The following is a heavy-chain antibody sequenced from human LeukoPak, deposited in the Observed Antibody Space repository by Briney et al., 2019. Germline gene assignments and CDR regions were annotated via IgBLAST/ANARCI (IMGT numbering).Heavy chain of an antibody. CDR3: ARGTYYDFWSGYHDDYYFDY. Sequence: SETLSLTCTVSGGSISSYYWSWIRQPPGKGLEWIGYIYYSGSTNYNPSLKSRVTISVDTSKNQFSLKLNSVTAADTAVYYCARGTYYDFWSGYHDDYYFDYWGQGTLVTVSS. D-gene: IGHD3-3*01. J-gene: IGHJ4*02. V-gene: IGHV4-59*01. CDR1: GGSISSYY. CDR2: IYYSGST.